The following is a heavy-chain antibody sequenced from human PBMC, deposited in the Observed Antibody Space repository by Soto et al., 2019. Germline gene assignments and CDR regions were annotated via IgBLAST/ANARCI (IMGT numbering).Heavy chain of an antibody. CDR2: ISYDGSNK. CDR3: AKDGIFGVVTMNWFDP. J-gene: IGHJ5*02. D-gene: IGHD3-3*01. Sequence: GGSLRLSCGASGFAFSSYGMHWVRQAPGKGLEWVAVISYDGSNKYYADSVKGRFTISRDNSKNTLYLQMNSLRAEDTAVYYCAKDGIFGVVTMNWFDPWGQGTLVTVSS. CDR1: GFAFSSYG. V-gene: IGHV3-30*18.